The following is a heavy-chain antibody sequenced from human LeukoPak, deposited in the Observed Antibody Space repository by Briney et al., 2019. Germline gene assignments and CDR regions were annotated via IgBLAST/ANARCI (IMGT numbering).Heavy chain of an antibody. J-gene: IGHJ4*02. CDR2: IIYDRNSN. Sequence: GGPLRLPCGASGFTFRSFGMHRVRRAPGKGLEGVAFIIYDRNSNYYADSVQGRFTISRDNSRSTLYLQMNSLGAEDTAVYYCAKEEVISGNHGVYFDYWGQGTLVTVSS. CDR1: GFTFRSFG. D-gene: IGHD3-22*01. V-gene: IGHV3-30*02. CDR3: AKEEVISGNHGVYFDY.